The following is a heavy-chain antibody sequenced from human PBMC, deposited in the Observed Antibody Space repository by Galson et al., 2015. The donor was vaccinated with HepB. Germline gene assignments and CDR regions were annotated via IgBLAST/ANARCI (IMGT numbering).Heavy chain of an antibody. D-gene: IGHD3-10*01. CDR2: ISYDGSDK. CDR3: AKEGSPYYYYYGMDV. Sequence: SLRLSCAASGFIFSNYGIHWVRQAPGKGLEWVAFISYDGSDKYYADSVKGRFTISRGNSDNTLYLQMKSLRSEDAAVYYCAKEGSPYYYYYGMDVWGQGTTVTVSS. V-gene: IGHV3-30*18. CDR1: GFIFSNYG. J-gene: IGHJ6*02.